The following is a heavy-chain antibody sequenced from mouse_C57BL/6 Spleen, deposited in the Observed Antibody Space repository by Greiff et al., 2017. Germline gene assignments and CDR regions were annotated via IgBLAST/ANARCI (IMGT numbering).Heavy chain of an antibody. D-gene: IGHD3-2*02. V-gene: IGHV1-59*01. J-gene: IGHJ1*03. CDR3: ARSHPSSGLWYFDV. CDR2: IDPSDSYT. Sequence: VKLQQPGAELVRPGTSVKLSCQASGYTFTSYWMHWVKQRPGQGLEWIGVIDPSDSYTNYNQKFKGKATLTVDTSSSTAYMQLSSLTSEDSAVYYCARSHPSSGLWYFDVWGTGTTVTVSS. CDR1: GYTFTSYW.